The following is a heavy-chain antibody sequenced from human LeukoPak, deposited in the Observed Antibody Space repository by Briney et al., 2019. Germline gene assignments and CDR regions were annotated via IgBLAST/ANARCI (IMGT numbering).Heavy chain of an antibody. V-gene: IGHV3-7*01. J-gene: IGHJ3*02. Sequence: GGSLRLSCAASGFTFSNNWMFWVRQAPGKGLEWVANIKQDGSEKFYADSAKGRFTISRDNAKNSLYLQMNSLTAEDTAVYYCAKPARTDAFDIWGQGTMITVSS. CDR3: AKPARTDAFDI. CDR1: GFTFSNNW. CDR2: IKQDGSEK. D-gene: IGHD1-14*01.